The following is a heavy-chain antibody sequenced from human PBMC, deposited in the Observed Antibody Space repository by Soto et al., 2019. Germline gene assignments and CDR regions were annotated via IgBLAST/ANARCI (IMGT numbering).Heavy chain of an antibody. J-gene: IGHJ4*02. CDR1: GGTFSSYA. CDR3: ARDKGTYYYDSSGYRIFDY. Sequence: SVKVSCKASGGTFSSYAISWVRQAPGQGLEWMGGIIPIFGTANYAQKFQGRVTITADKSTSTAYMELSSLRSEDTAVYYCARDKGTYYYDSSGYRIFDYWGQGTLVTVSS. D-gene: IGHD3-22*01. V-gene: IGHV1-69*06. CDR2: IIPIFGTA.